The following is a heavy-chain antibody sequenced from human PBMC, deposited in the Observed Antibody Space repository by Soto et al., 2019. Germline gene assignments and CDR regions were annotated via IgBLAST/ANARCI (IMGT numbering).Heavy chain of an antibody. CDR1: GGSMSSYY. Sequence: SETLSLTCTVSGGSMSSYYWNWVRQPAGSGLEWIGRIYARGDTNYNPSLKSRVTMFVDRSTNEFSLRLTSVTAADTAVYYCAGIGEEVYYGMDVWGQGTTVTVSS. D-gene: IGHD1-26*01. J-gene: IGHJ6*02. CDR2: IYARGDT. V-gene: IGHV4-4*07. CDR3: AGIGEEVYYGMDV.